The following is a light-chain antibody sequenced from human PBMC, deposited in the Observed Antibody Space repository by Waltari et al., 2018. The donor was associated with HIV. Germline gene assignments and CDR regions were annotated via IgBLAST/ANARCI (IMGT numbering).Light chain of an antibody. CDR1: NSNIGAGND. Sequence: SVLTQPPSVSGAPGRWGTISCTGNNSNIGAGNDVHGTRQFPGSAPQLVVYGDSIRPLGVPDRFSGSKSGVSASLAISGLQTEDEADYYCQSYDNHLSGLWVFGGGTKLTVL. J-gene: IGLJ3*02. V-gene: IGLV1-40*01. CDR2: GDS. CDR3: QSYDNHLSGLWV.